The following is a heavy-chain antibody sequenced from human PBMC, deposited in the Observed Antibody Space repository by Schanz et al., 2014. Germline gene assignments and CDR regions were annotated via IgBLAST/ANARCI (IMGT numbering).Heavy chain of an antibody. CDR3: ARGTDWNLHY. CDR1: GFAFSSYS. V-gene: IGHV3-48*01. J-gene: IGHJ4*02. D-gene: IGHD1-1*01. Sequence: QLVGSGGGLIQPGGSLRLSCTASGFAFSSYSMNWVRQAPGKGLEWVSYISGTTTYTNYADSVKGRFTVSRDNARNSLYLHMNTLGAGDTAVYYCARGTDWNLHYWGQGALVTVSS. CDR2: ISGTTTYT.